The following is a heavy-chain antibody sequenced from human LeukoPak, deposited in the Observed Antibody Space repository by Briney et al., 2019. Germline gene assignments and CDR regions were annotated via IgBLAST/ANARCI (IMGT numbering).Heavy chain of an antibody. CDR2: IWYDGSNK. CDR1: GFTFSSYG. D-gene: IGHD5-18*01. J-gene: IGHJ4*02. CDR3: ARTGYSYGYYFDY. V-gene: IGHV3-33*01. Sequence: GGSLRLSCAASGFTFSSYGMHWVRQAPGKGLEWGAVIWYDGSNKYYADSVKGRFTISRDNSKNTLYLQMNSLRAEDTAVYYCARTGYSYGYYFDYWGQGTLVTVSS.